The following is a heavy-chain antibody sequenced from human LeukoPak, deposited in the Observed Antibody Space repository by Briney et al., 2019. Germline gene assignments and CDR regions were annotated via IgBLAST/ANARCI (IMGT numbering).Heavy chain of an antibody. CDR1: GYTFTDYY. J-gene: IGHJ4*02. V-gene: IGHV1-2*02. CDR2: INPNSGGT. CDR3: ARGRRGSYRSYYFDY. D-gene: IGHD1-26*01. Sequence: ASVKVSCKASGYTFTDYYMHWVRQAPGQGLEWMGWINPNSGGTNYAQKFQARVTMTRDTSISTAYMELSSLRSEDTAVYYCARGRRGSYRSYYFDYWGQGTLVTVSS.